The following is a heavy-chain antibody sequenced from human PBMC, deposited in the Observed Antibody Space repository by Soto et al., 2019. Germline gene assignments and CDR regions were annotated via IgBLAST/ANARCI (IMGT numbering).Heavy chain of an antibody. V-gene: IGHV3-74*01. D-gene: IGHD1-26*01. Sequence: GGSLRLSCAASGFTFSTLWMHWVRQAPGKGLVWVSRISPDGSSTTYADSVKGRFTISRDNAKNTLYLQMNSLRAEDTAVYYCARDLQRWYGGSYNAGDFWGQGAQVTVSS. CDR1: GFTFSTLW. CDR3: ARDLQRWYGGSYNAGDF. J-gene: IGHJ4*02. CDR2: ISPDGSST.